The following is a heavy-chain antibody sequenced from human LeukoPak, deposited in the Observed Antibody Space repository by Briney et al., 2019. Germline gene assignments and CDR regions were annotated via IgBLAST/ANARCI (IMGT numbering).Heavy chain of an antibody. CDR3: ARSPCGGWPGRQFMPGVLALLSQCDNWFDP. CDR1: GYTFTSYG. CDR2: ISAYNGNT. V-gene: IGHV1-18*01. J-gene: IGHJ5*02. D-gene: IGHD2-21*01. Sequence: GASVKVSCKASGYTFTSYGISWVRQAPGQGLEWMGWISAYNGNTNYAQKLQGRVTMTTDTSTSTAYMELRSLRSDDTAVYYCARSPCGGWPGRQFMPGVLALLSQCDNWFDPWGQGTLVTVSS.